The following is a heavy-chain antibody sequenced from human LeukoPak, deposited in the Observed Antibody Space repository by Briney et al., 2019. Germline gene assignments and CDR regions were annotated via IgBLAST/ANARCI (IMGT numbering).Heavy chain of an antibody. CDR1: GGSISSSSYY. CDR2: IYYSGST. D-gene: IGHD4-17*01. J-gene: IGHJ4*02. CDR3: ARAGYGDSDFDY. Sequence: PSETLSLTCTVSGGSISSSSYYWGWIRQPPGKGLEWIGSIYYSGSTNYNPSLKSRVTISVDTSKNQFSLKLNSVTAADTAVYYCARAGYGDSDFDYWGQGTLATVSS. V-gene: IGHV4-39*07.